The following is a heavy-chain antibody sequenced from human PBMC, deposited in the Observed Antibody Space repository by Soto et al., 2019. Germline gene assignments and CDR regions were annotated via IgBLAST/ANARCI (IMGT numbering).Heavy chain of an antibody. V-gene: IGHV3-11*01. D-gene: IGHD6-19*01. J-gene: IGHJ6*02. CDR3: AREMATSGWFQNYYYLGMDV. CDR2: ISSRDRA. Sequence: LRLSCAASGFTFKDYYMSWIRQAPGRGLEWIAYISSRDRAMYADAVQGRFIISRDNANSSLFLQMNSLSADDTAVDYCAREMATSGWFQNYYYLGMDVWGQGTTVTVSS. CDR1: GFTFKDYY.